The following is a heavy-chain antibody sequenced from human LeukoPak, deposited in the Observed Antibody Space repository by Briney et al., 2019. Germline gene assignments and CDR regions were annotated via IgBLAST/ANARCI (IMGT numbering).Heavy chain of an antibody. V-gene: IGHV4-59*01. Sequence: SETLSLTCTVAGGSMSIYYWSWIRQPPGKGLEWIGYIYYSGSTNYNPSLKSRVTISVDTSKNQFSLKLSSVTAADTAVYYCASGVTATPLDYWGQGTLVTVSS. CDR1: GGSMSIYY. J-gene: IGHJ4*02. CDR2: IYYSGST. CDR3: ASGVTATPLDY. D-gene: IGHD2-21*02.